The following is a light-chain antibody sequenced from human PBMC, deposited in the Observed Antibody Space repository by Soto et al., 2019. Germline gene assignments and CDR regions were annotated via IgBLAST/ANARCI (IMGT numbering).Light chain of an antibody. Sequence: QAVVTQEPSLTVSPGGTVTLTCGSSTGAVTSGHYPYWFQKMPGQAPRTLIYDTSNKHSWTPARFSGALLGVKAALTLSGAQPEDEAEYYCLLSYDGARPVFGGGTKLTVL. CDR3: LLSYDGARPV. J-gene: IGLJ2*01. CDR2: DTS. V-gene: IGLV7-46*01. CDR1: TGAVTSGHY.